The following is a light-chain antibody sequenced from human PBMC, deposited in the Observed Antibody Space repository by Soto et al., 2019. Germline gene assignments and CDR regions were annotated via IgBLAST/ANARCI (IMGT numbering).Light chain of an antibody. CDR1: QSVLSSSNNKNY. CDR2: WAS. V-gene: IGKV4-1*01. Sequence: DFVMTQSPDSLAVSLGARATINSKSSQSVLSSSNNKNYLAWFQQKPGQPPKLLISWASTRESGVPDRFSGSGSGTDFTLTISSLQAEDVAVYYCQQYHSDPITFGQGTRLEI. CDR3: QQYHSDPIT. J-gene: IGKJ5*01.